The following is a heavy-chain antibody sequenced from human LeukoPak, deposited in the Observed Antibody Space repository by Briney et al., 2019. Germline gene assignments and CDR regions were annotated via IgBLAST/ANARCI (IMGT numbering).Heavy chain of an antibody. V-gene: IGHV3-7*01. J-gene: IGHJ5*02. Sequence: PGGSLRLSCAASDFAFSVYWMSWVRQAPGKGLEWVAHIKEDGSETYYVGSVRGRFTISRDNAKNSLYLQMNSLRADDTAVYYCAIGTRGGPLERAWGQGTLVTVSS. CDR2: IKEDGSET. D-gene: IGHD3-10*01. CDR3: AIGTRGGPLERA. CDR1: DFAFSVYW.